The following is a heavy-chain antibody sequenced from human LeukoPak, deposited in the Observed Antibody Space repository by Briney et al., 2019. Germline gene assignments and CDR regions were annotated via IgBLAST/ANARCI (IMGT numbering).Heavy chain of an antibody. CDR3: AKQLGYCSDGSCYFPY. CDR1: GFTFSSYA. J-gene: IGHJ4*02. CDR2: ISNNGGYT. Sequence: GGSLRLSCSASGFTFSSYAMHWVRQAPGKGLEWVSAISNNGGYTYYADSVQGRFTISRDNSKSTLCLQMNSLRAEDTAVYYCAKQLGYCSDGSCYFPYWGQGTLVTVSS. V-gene: IGHV3-23*01. D-gene: IGHD2-15*01.